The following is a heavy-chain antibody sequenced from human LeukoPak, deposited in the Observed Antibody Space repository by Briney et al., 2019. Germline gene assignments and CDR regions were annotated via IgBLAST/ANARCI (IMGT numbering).Heavy chain of an antibody. J-gene: IGHJ6*03. CDR3: ARFAAGGSYYYYMDV. D-gene: IGHD6-25*01. Sequence: GGSLRLSCAASGFTFSSYTMNWVRQPPGKGLEWVSKIGTSSTTIYYADSVKGRFTISRDNAKNSLYLQMNSLRADDTAVYYCARFAAGGSYYYYMDVWGKGTTVTVSS. V-gene: IGHV3-48*01. CDR1: GFTFSSYT. CDR2: IGTSSTTI.